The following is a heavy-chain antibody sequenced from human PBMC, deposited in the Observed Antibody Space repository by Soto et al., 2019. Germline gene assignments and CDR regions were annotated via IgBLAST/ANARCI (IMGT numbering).Heavy chain of an antibody. CDR1: GGSISSYY. CDR2: IYYSGST. CDR3: ARRYGGTFDY. Sequence: QVQLQESGPGLVKPSETLSLTCTVSGGSISSYYWSWIRQPPGKGLEWIGYIYYSGSTNCNPSLKRRATISVDTAKNQYSLMLSSVTAADTAVYYCARRYGGTFDYWGQGTLVTVSS. D-gene: IGHD2-15*01. J-gene: IGHJ4*02. V-gene: IGHV4-59*08.